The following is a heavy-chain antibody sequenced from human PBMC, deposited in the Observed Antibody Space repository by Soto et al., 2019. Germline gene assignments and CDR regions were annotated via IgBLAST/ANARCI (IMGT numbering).Heavy chain of an antibody. CDR1: GGTFSSYA. J-gene: IGHJ3*02. Sequence: GASVKVSCKASGGTFSSYAISWVRQAPGQGLEWMGGIIPIFGTANYAQKFQGRVTITADESTSTAYMELSSLRSEDTAVYYCARPHIHYYDSSDDAFDIWGQGTMVTVPS. D-gene: IGHD3-22*01. CDR3: ARPHIHYYDSSDDAFDI. CDR2: IIPIFGTA. V-gene: IGHV1-69*13.